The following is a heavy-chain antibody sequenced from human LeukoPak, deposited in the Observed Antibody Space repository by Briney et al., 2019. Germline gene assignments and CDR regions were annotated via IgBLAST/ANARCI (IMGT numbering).Heavy chain of an antibody. Sequence: SQTLSLTCAVYGGSFSGYYWSWIRRPPGKGLEWIGEINHSGSTNYNPSLKSRVTISVDTSKNQFSLKLSSVTAADTAVYYCARMQPVRYYYYGMDVWGQGTTVTVSS. J-gene: IGHJ6*02. V-gene: IGHV4-34*01. CDR1: GGSFSGYY. D-gene: IGHD6-6*01. CDR3: ARMQPVRYYYYGMDV. CDR2: INHSGST.